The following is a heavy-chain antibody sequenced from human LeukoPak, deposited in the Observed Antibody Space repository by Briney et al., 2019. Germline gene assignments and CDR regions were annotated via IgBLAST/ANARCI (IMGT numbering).Heavy chain of an antibody. J-gene: IGHJ4*02. V-gene: IGHV4-31*03. Sequence: SETLSLTCTVSGGSISSGGYYWSWIRQHPGKGLEWIGYIYYSGSTYYNPSLKSRVTISVDTSKNQFSLKLSSVTAADTAVYYCARYYYDSSGYYFDYWGQGTLVTVSS. CDR2: IYYSGST. D-gene: IGHD3-22*01. CDR1: GGSISSGGYY. CDR3: ARYYYDSSGYYFDY.